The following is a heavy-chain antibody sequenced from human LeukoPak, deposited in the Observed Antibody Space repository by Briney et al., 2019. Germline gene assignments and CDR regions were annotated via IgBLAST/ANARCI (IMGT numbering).Heavy chain of an antibody. CDR2: ISYNGGSA. D-gene: IGHD4-23*01. Sequence: GGSLRLSCAASGFTFSSYAMSWVRQAPGKGLEWVSCISYNGGSAHYVDSVKGRFTVSRDNSKNTLYLQINSLRPEDTAVYYCAKSMTTVVNPFDYWGQGTLVTVSS. CDR1: GFTFSSYA. J-gene: IGHJ4*02. V-gene: IGHV3-23*01. CDR3: AKSMTTVVNPFDY.